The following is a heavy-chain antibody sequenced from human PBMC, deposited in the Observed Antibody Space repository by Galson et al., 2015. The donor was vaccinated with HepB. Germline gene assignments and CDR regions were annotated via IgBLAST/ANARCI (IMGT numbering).Heavy chain of an antibody. CDR3: ARGSSGWYRGDFDY. CDR1: GFTFSSPW. D-gene: IGHD6-19*01. J-gene: IGHJ4*02. CDR2: IKQDGTEK. V-gene: IGHV3-7*01. Sequence: SLRLAGAASGFTFSSPWMSWVRQAPGKGLEWVANIKQDGTEKSYVDSVKGRFTISRDNAKNSLYLQMNSLRAEDTAVYYCARGSSGWYRGDFDYWGQGTLVTVSS.